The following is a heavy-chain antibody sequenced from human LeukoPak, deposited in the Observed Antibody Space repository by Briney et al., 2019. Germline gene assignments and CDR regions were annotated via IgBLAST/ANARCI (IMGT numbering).Heavy chain of an antibody. CDR2: INHSGST. Sequence: SETLSLTCAVYGGSFSGYYWSWIRQPPGKGLEWIGEINHSGSTNYNPSLKSRVTISVDTSKNQFSLKLSSVTAADTAVYYCARGYCSSTSCYAVAFDIWGQGTMVTVSS. V-gene: IGHV4-34*01. CDR3: ARGYCSSTSCYAVAFDI. CDR1: GGSFSGYY. J-gene: IGHJ3*02. D-gene: IGHD2-2*01.